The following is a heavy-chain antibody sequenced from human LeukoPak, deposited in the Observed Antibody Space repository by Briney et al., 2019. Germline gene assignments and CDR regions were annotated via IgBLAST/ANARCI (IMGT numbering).Heavy chain of an antibody. CDR3: ARKGGMYSSGWDRYDY. CDR1: GYTFTGYY. D-gene: IGHD6-19*01. Sequence: ASVKVSCKASGYTFTGYYMHWVRQAPGQGLEWMGWINPNSAGTNYAQKFQGRVTMTRDTSISTAYMELSRLRSDDTAVYYCARKGGMYSSGWDRYDYWGQGTLVTVSS. CDR2: INPNSAGT. J-gene: IGHJ4*02. V-gene: IGHV1-2*02.